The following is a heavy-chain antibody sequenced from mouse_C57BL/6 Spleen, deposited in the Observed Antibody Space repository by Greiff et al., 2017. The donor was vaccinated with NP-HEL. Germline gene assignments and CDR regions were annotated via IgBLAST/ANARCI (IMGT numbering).Heavy chain of an antibody. J-gene: IGHJ3*01. CDR2: IYPGSGNT. V-gene: IGHV1-76*01. Sequence: QVELKESGAELVRPGASVKLSCKASGYTFTDYYINWVKQRPGQGLEWIARIYPGSGNTYYNEKFKGKATMTAEKSSSTAYMQLSSLTSEDSAVYFCARNDYDEAWFAYWGQGTLVTVSA. D-gene: IGHD2-4*01. CDR1: GYTFTDYY. CDR3: ARNDYDEAWFAY.